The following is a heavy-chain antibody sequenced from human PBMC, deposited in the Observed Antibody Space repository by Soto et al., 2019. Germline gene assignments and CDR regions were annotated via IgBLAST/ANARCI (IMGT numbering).Heavy chain of an antibody. J-gene: IGHJ3*02. CDR3: ARDRAYRYYDSSGYYQDLPI. D-gene: IGHD3-22*01. V-gene: IGHV1-69*13. Sequence: VASVKVSCKASGGTFSSYAISWVRQAPGQGLEWMGGIIPIFGTANYAQKFQGRVTITADESTSTAYMELSSLRSEDTAVYYCARDRAYRYYDSSGYYQDLPIWGQGTMVTVSS. CDR1: GGTFSSYA. CDR2: IIPIFGTA.